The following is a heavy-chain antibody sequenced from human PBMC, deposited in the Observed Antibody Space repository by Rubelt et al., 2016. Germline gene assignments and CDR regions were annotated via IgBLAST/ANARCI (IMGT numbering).Heavy chain of an antibody. J-gene: IGHJ5*02. CDR1: GDSVPRNSAA. CDR2: TYYRSKRYH. CDR3: ARDWEYSSSWLDD. D-gene: IGHD6-13*01. V-gene: IGHV6-1*01. Sequence: RGKPSQTLSLPCAISGDSVPRNSAASNWIRQPPSRGLEWLGRTYYRSKRYHDYAVSVKSRITINPATSKNQFSLQLNSVTPEDTAVYYCARDWEYSSSWLDDWGQGTLVTVSS.